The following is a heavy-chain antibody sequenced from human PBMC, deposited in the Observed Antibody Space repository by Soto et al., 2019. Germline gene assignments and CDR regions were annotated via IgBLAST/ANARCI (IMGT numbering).Heavy chain of an antibody. D-gene: IGHD3-22*01. J-gene: IGHJ4*02. CDR1: VFSLNTRGVG. V-gene: IGHV2-5*02. CDR3: ANTRWFNGSGFSHFDY. CDR2: IYCDDDR. Sequence: QITLRESGPTLVKPTQTLTLTCTFSVFSLNTRGVGVGWIRQPPGKALEWLALIYCDDDRRYSPCLKNRLTSTRDTPRNQVVLKMSNMPPVQTATYSCANTRWFNGSGFSHFDYWGQGILVTVSS.